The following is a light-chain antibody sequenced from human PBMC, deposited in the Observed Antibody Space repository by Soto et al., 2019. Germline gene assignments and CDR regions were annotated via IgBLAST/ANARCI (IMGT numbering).Light chain of an antibody. CDR2: KAS. Sequence: DIQMTQSPSTLSASVGDRVTITCRASQSISSWLAWYQQKPGKAPTLLIYKASTLDSGVPSRFSGSGSETEFTLTISSLQPDDFATYYCQPYNSYSRTFGQGTKVEIK. CDR3: QPYNSYSRT. CDR1: QSISSW. J-gene: IGKJ1*01. V-gene: IGKV1-5*03.